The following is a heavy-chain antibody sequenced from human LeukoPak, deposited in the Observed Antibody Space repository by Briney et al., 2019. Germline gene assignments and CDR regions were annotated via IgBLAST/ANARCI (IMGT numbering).Heavy chain of an antibody. J-gene: IGHJ3*02. V-gene: IGHV3-53*01. D-gene: IGHD2-8*02. Sequence: GGSLRLSCAAYGFTVSSNYMSWVRQAPGKGLEWVSVIYSGGSTYYADSVKGRFTISRDNSKNTLYLQMNSLRAEDTAVYYCARGRDELRVVFGAFDIWGQGTMVTVSS. CDR1: GFTVSSNY. CDR2: IYSGGST. CDR3: ARGRDELRVVFGAFDI.